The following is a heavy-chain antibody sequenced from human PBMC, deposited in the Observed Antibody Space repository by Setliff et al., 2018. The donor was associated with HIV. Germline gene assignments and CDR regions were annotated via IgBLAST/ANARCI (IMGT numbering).Heavy chain of an antibody. J-gene: IGHJ6*02. Sequence: GGSLRLSCAASGFTFSDYAMSWVRQAPGKGLEWVSAISGSGRGTYYADSVKGRFTISRDNSKNTLFLQMNSPRPEDTAVYYCARDCRVGWVFTYGMDVWGQGTLVTVSS. D-gene: IGHD6-13*01. CDR1: GFTFSDYA. CDR2: ISGSGRGT. V-gene: IGHV3-23*01. CDR3: ARDCRVGWVFTYGMDV.